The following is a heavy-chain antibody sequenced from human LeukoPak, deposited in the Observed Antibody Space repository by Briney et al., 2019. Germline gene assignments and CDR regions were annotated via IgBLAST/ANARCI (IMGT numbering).Heavy chain of an antibody. CDR1: GFNFSSYW. CDR3: GRGRPRGYSGYVIDY. V-gene: IGHV3-74*01. D-gene: IGHD5-12*01. CDR2: INYAETTR. J-gene: IGHJ4*02. Sequence: GGSLRLSCAASGFNFSSYWMHWVRPPPGKGLVWISRINYAETTRSYADSVKGRITIARDNAKNTLYLQMNRLRAEDAAAFYCGRGRPRGYSGYVIDYWSQGTPITVSS.